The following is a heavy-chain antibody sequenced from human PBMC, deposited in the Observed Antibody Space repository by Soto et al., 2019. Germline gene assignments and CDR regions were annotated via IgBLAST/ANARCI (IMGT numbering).Heavy chain of an antibody. CDR3: ARATRASVRTAMVGYNWFDS. V-gene: IGHV3-23*01. CDR1: GFTFSGSA. D-gene: IGHD3-10*01. CDR2: ISGSGGNT. J-gene: IGHJ5*02. Sequence: EVQLLESGGRLIQPGGSLRLSCAPSGFTFSGSAMTWVRQAPGTGLEWVSSISGSGGNTYYADSVKGRFTISRDTSKNTVSLQMNSLGVDDTAVYYWARATRASVRTAMVGYNWFDSWGQGTLVTVSS.